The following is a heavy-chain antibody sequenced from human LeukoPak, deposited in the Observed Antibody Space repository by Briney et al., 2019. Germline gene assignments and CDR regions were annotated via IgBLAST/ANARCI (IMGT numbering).Heavy chain of an antibody. CDR3: ARDNSSSWLEDYFDY. Sequence: GRSLRLSCAASGFTFSSYAMHWVRQAPGKGLEWVAVISYDGSNKYYADSVKGRFTISRDNSKNTLYLQMTSLRAEDTAVYYCARDNSSSWLEDYFDYWGQGTLVTVSS. J-gene: IGHJ4*02. CDR2: ISYDGSNK. CDR1: GFTFSSYA. D-gene: IGHD6-13*01. V-gene: IGHV3-30*04.